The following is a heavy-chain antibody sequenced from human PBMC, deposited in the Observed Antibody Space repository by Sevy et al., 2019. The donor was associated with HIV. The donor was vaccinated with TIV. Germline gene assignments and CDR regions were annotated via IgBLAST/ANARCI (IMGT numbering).Heavy chain of an antibody. V-gene: IGHV1-2*02. CDR1: GYTFTGYY. D-gene: IGHD3-10*01. CDR3: ARDALLRGGYLDY. Sequence: ASVKVSCKASGYTFTGYYIHWVRQAPGQGLEWMGWINPNSGGTNYAQKFQGRVTMTRDTSISTAYMELGRLRSDDTAVYYCARDALLRGGYLDYWGQGTLVTVSS. CDR2: INPNSGGT. J-gene: IGHJ4*02.